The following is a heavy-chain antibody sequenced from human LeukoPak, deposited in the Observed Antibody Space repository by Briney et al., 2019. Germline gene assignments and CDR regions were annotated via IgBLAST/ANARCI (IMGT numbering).Heavy chain of an antibody. V-gene: IGHV3-74*01. CDR1: GFTFSSYW. CDR2: INYDGTST. CDR3: ARGDYYAMDV. J-gene: IGHJ6*02. Sequence: HAGGSLRLSCAASGFTFSSYWMHWARHAPGKGLVWVSRINYDGTSTSYADSVKGRFTISRDNAKNTLYMQMNSLRAEDTAVYYCARGDYYAMDVWGQGTTVIVSS.